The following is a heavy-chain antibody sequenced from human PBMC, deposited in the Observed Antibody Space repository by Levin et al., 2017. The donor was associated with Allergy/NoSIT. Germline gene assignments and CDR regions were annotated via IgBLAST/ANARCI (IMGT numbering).Heavy chain of an antibody. CDR2: IYPGDSDT. V-gene: IGHV5-51*01. Sequence: KVSCKGSGYSFTSYWIGWVRQMPGKGLEWMGIIYPGDSDTRYSPSFQGQVTISADKSISTAYLQWSSLKASDTAMYYCARLCTGASDSSSFNWFDPWGQGTLVTVSS. CDR3: ARLCTGASDSSSFNWFDP. CDR1: GYSFTSYW. J-gene: IGHJ5*02. D-gene: IGHD6-13*01.